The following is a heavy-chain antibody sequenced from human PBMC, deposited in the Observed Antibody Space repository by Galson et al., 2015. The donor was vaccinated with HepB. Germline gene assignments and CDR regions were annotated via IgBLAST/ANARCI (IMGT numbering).Heavy chain of an antibody. V-gene: IGHV4-34*01. D-gene: IGHD3-3*01. CDR2: INHSGNT. Sequence: ETLSLTCAVYGGSFSGYYWTWIRQPPGKGLEWIGEINHSGNTNYNPSLKSRVTISVDTSKNWFSLKLSSVTAADTAVYYCARAVYYDFWNGFGPWGQGTLVTVSS. J-gene: IGHJ5*02. CDR1: GGSFSGYY. CDR3: ARAVYYDFWNGFGP.